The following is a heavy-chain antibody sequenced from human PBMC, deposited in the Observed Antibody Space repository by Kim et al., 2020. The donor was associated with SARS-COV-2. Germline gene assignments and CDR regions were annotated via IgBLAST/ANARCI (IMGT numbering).Heavy chain of an antibody. V-gene: IGHV3-33*01. CDR3: ARDAYSGSPPRQDYLDY. CDR1: GFTFSSYG. J-gene: IGHJ4*02. Sequence: GGSLRLSCAASGFTFSSYGMHWVRQAPGKGLEWVAAIWYDGSNTYYADSVKGRFTISRDNSKNTLYLQMNSLRAEDTAVYYCARDAYSGSPPRQDYLDYWGQGTLVTVSS. CDR2: IWYDGSNT. D-gene: IGHD1-26*01.